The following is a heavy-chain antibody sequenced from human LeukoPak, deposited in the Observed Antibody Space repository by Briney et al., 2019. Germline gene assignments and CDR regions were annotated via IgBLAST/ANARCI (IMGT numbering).Heavy chain of an antibody. CDR1: GFPFSSYA. D-gene: IGHD5-12*01. CDR2: ISGSGGST. Sequence: GGCLRLSCAASGFPFSSYAMSWVRQAPGKGLEWVSTISGSGGSTYNADSVKGRFTISRDNSKNTLYLQMNSLRAEDTAEYYCAKGMVATSGGYDYWGQGTLVTVSS. V-gene: IGHV3-23*01. J-gene: IGHJ4*02. CDR3: AKGMVATSGGYDY.